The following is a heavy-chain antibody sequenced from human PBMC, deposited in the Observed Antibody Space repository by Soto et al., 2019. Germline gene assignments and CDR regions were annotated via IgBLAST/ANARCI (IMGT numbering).Heavy chain of an antibody. CDR2: IYHSGHT. CDR1: GGSVSSGNYN. CDR3: ARGGYIYGADAFDI. Sequence: PSETLSLTCTVSGGSVSSGNYNWNWIRQPPGKGLEWIGYIYHSGHTHYDPSLKIRVTVSLDTSKNQFSLTLSSVTAADPDVYYCARGGYIYGADAFDIWGQGTLVTVS. J-gene: IGHJ3*02. V-gene: IGHV4-61*01. D-gene: IGHD5-18*01.